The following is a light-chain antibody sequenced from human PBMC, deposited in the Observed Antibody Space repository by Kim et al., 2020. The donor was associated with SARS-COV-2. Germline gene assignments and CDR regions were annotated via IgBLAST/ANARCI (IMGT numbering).Light chain of an antibody. J-gene: IGKJ2*01. CDR1: QSVSSSY. Sequence: EIVLTQSPGTLSLSPGERATLSCRASQSVSSSYFAWYQQKPGQAPRLLIHGASSRATGIPDRFSGSGSGTDFTLTISRLEPEDLAVYYCQQYGSSPYTFGQGTKLEI. CDR2: GAS. CDR3: QQYGSSPYT. V-gene: IGKV3-20*01.